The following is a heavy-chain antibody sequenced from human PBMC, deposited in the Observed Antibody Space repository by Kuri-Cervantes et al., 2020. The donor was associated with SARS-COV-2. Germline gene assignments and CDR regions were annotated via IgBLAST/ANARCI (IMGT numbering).Heavy chain of an antibody. CDR1: GGSISSGDYY. Sequence: SETLSLTCTVSGGSISSGDYYWSWIRQPPGKGLEWIGYIYYSGSTYYNPSLKSRVTISVDTSKNQFSLKLSSVTAADTAVYYCARQMMSSITIFGVVITRNWFDPWGQGTRVTVSS. CDR3: ARQMMSSITIFGVVITRNWFDP. D-gene: IGHD3-3*01. CDR2: IYYSGST. J-gene: IGHJ5*02. V-gene: IGHV4-39*01.